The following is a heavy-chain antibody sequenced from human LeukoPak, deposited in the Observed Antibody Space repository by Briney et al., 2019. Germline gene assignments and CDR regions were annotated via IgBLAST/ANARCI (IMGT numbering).Heavy chain of an antibody. CDR3: AREGRIAAAVVRGFDP. J-gene: IGHJ5*02. Sequence: SSETLSLTCTVSGGSISSSSYYWGWIRQPPGKGLEWIGSIYYSGSTYYNPSLKSRVTISVDTSKNQFSLKLSSVTAADTAVYYCAREGRIAAAVVRGFDPWGQGTLVTVSS. CDR1: GGSISSSSYY. D-gene: IGHD6-13*01. V-gene: IGHV4-39*07. CDR2: IYYSGST.